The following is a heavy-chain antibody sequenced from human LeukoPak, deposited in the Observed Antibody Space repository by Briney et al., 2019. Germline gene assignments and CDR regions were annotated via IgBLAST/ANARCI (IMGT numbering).Heavy chain of an antibody. V-gene: IGHV3-72*01. CDR1: GFTLSDHY. CDR3: TRVNYFDSSGYSLDAFDI. D-gene: IGHD3-22*01. CDR2: IRNKANSYST. Sequence: PGGSLRLSCAASGFTLSDHYMDWVRQAPGNGLEWVVRIRNKANSYSTEYAASVKGRFTISRDDSENSVYLQMNSLKTEDTAVYSCTRVNYFDSSGYSLDAFDIWGQGTMATVSS. J-gene: IGHJ3*02.